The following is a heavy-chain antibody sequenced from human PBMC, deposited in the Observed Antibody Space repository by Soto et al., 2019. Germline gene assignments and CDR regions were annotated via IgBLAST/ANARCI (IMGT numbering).Heavy chain of an antibody. Sequence: QVQLVQSGAEVKKPGASVKVSCKASGYTFTSYDINWVRQATGQGLEWMGWMNPNSANTGYAQKFQGRVTMTRNTXXXXXXXXXXXXXXXXXXXYYCAREGVRGMDVWGQGTTVTV. V-gene: IGHV1-8*01. D-gene: IGHD3-10*01. CDR1: GYTFTSYD. CDR2: MNPNSANT. CDR3: AREGVRGMDV. J-gene: IGHJ6*02.